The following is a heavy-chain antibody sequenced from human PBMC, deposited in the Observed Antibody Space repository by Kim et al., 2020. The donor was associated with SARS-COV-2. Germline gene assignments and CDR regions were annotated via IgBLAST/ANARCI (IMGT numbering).Heavy chain of an antibody. CDR3: ARGLDSSCYYLLDY. Sequence: SETLSLTCTVSGGSISSGGYYWSWIRQHPGKGLEWIGYIYYSGSTYYNPSLKSRVTISVDTSKNQFSLKLSSVTAADTAVYYCARGLDSSCYYLLDYWGQGTPVTVSS. V-gene: IGHV4-31*03. J-gene: IGHJ4*02. D-gene: IGHD3-22*01. CDR1: GGSISSGGYY. CDR2: IYYSGST.